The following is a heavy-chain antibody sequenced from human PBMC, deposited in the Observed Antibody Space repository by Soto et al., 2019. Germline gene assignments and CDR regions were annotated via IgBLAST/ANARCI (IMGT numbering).Heavy chain of an antibody. J-gene: IGHJ4*02. D-gene: IGHD4-17*01. CDR3: ARQVAYGDYLDY. V-gene: IGHV4-39*01. Sequence: PSETLSLTCTVSGGSISSSSYYWGWIRQPPGKGLEWIGSIYYSGSTYYNPSLKSRVTISVDTSKNQFSLKPSSVTAADTAVYYCARQVAYGDYLDYWGQGTLVTVSS. CDR2: IYYSGST. CDR1: GGSISSSSYY.